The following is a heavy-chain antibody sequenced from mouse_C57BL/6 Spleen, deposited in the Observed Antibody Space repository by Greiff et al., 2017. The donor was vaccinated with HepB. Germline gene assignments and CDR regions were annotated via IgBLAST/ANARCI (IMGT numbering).Heavy chain of an antibody. Sequence: DVKLQESGPGLVKPSQSLSLTCSVTGYSITSGYYWNWIRQFPGNKLEWMGYISYDGSNNYNPSLKNRISITRDTSKNQFFLKLNSVTTEDTATYYCARAPTAAMDYWGQGTSVTVSS. CDR1: GYSITSGYY. D-gene: IGHD1-2*01. V-gene: IGHV3-6*01. CDR2: ISYDGSN. CDR3: ARAPTAAMDY. J-gene: IGHJ4*01.